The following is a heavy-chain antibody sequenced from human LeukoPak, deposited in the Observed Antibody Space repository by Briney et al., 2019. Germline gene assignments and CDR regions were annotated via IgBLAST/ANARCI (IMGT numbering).Heavy chain of an antibody. D-gene: IGHD3-9*01. CDR3: ARGPFTINAMDV. CDR2: ICYDGSNK. CDR1: GFTFSSYG. J-gene: IGHJ6*02. V-gene: IGHV3-33*01. Sequence: GGALRLSCAASGFTFSSYGMHWVRQAPGKGLEGVGVICYDGSNKYYADSVKGGFTISRENYKNTLYLQMNSLRAEHTAVYYCARGPFTINAMDVWGQGTTVTVSS.